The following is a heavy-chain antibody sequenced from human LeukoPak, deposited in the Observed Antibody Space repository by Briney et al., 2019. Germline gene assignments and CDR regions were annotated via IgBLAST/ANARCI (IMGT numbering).Heavy chain of an antibody. V-gene: IGHV1-18*01. CDR3: AKDPKLHYFDY. D-gene: IGHD5-24*01. Sequence: ASVKVSCKASGYIFSNYGITWVRQAPGQGLEWMGWISASNGNTNYAQKFQGRVTMTTDTSTSTAYMELRTLRSDDTAVYYCAKDPKLHYFDYWGQGTLVTVSS. CDR2: ISASNGNT. J-gene: IGHJ4*02. CDR1: GYIFSNYG.